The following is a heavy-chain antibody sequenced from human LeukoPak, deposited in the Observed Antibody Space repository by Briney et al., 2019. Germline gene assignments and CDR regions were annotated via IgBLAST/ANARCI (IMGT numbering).Heavy chain of an antibody. D-gene: IGHD5-24*01. V-gene: IGHV1-46*01. J-gene: IGHJ4*02. CDR2: INPSAGNT. CDR1: GYTFTTYY. CDR3: AREPRDSLYFDY. Sequence: ASVKVSCKASGYTFTTYYIHWVRQAPGQGLEWMGIINPSAGNTGSAEKFQGRVTMTRDTSTSTVYMELSSLRSEDTAVYYCAREPRDSLYFDYWGQGSQVTVSS.